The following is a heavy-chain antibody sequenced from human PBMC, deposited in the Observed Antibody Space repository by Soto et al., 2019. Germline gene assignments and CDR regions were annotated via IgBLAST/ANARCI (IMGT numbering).Heavy chain of an antibody. CDR1: GVNFSNYA. V-gene: IGHV3-30*02. CDR3: AKALYSGYAIAVFDF. D-gene: IGHD5-12*01. J-gene: IGHJ4*02. CDR2: ITFDGGSK. Sequence: GSLILAGVSSGVNFSNYALHWVRRTPGKGLEWVSLITFDGGSKFYGDSVKGRFAISRDNSKNTLYLQMKSLRPEDTAVYYCAKALYSGYAIAVFDFWGQGTPVPVSS.